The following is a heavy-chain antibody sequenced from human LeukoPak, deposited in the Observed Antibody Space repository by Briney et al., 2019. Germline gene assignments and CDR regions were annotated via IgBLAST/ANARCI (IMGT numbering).Heavy chain of an antibody. CDR1: RLSFSSYG. CDR2: IRHDTSNK. J-gene: IGHJ4*02. CDR3: VADFDF. V-gene: IGHV3-30*02. Sequence: PGGSLRLSCVASRLSFSSYGMHRVRQAPGEGLDWVAYIRHDTSNKYYTDSVKGRFTISRDNSENTVYLEMNSLTDEDTAVYYCVADFDFWGQGTLVSVSS.